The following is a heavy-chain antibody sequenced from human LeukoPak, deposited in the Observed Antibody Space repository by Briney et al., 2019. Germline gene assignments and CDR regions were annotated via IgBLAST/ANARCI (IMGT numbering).Heavy chain of an antibody. J-gene: IGHJ6*03. CDR1: GFTFRSYW. Sequence: GGSLRLSCAASGFTFRSYWMHWVRQAPGKGLVWVSGISWNSGSIGYADSVKGRFTISRDNAKNSLYLQMNSLRAEDTALYYCAKDRDMDYYYYMDVWGKGTTVTISS. CDR2: ISWNSGSI. V-gene: IGHV3-9*01. CDR3: AKDRDMDYYYYMDV.